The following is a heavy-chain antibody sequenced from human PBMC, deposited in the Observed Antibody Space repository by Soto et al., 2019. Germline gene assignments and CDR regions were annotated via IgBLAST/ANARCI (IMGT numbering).Heavy chain of an antibody. CDR3: PPGEISLDYIELSTCWFYFDS. V-gene: IGHV4-34*01. D-gene: IGHD2-2*01. CDR2: INHTGGV. CDR1: GGSFRGYY. Sequence: SETLSLTCAVNGGSFRGYYWSWIRQPPGKGLEWIGEINHTGGVTYKSALKRRVTILLDKSKNQFSLQLTCVTAADTALYYCPPGEISLDYIELSTCWFYFDSCGQGPLVTVSS. J-gene: IGHJ4*02.